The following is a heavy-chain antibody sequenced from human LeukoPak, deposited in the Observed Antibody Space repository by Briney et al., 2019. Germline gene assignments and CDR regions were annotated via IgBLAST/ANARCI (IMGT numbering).Heavy chain of an antibody. J-gene: IGHJ6*02. CDR3: ARVVLWCGEGQGLDV. CDR1: GFTVNSNF. D-gene: IGHD2-8*02. V-gene: IGHV3-66*01. CDR2: IRSGENT. Sequence: GGSLRLSCAASGFTVNSNFMSWVRQAPGKGLEWVSVIRSGENTQYPDSVKGRFTISRDNCKNTAYLQMNSLGAEDTAVCYCARVVLWCGEGQGLDVWGQGTTVTVTS.